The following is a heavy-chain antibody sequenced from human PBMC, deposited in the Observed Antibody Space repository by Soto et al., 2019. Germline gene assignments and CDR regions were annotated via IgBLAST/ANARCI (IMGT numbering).Heavy chain of an antibody. Sequence: EVQLVESGGGLVQPGGCLRLSCAASGFTLRSYWMHWVRQVSGKGLVWVSRISGDGNITTYADSVKGRFTISRDNANNTLYLQRSSLRAEDTALYYCVREVSTKGRSFDYWGQGPLVTVSS. CDR2: ISGDGNIT. V-gene: IGHV3-74*01. CDR3: VREVSTKGRSFDY. CDR1: GFTLRSYW. D-gene: IGHD1-1*01. J-gene: IGHJ4*02.